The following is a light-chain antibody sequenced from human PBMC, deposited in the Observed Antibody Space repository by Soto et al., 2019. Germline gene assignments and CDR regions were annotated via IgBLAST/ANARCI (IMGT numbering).Light chain of an antibody. CDR3: SSYTTYSAYV. Sequence: QSVLTQSASVSGSPGQSIAVSCAGTSADVGRYNYVSWYQQHPGKAPKLIIYDVSKRPSGVSDRFSGSRSGNTASLTISGLQAEDEADYYCSSYTTYSAYVFGTGTKVTVL. V-gene: IGLV2-14*03. CDR1: SADVGRYNY. CDR2: DVS. J-gene: IGLJ1*01.